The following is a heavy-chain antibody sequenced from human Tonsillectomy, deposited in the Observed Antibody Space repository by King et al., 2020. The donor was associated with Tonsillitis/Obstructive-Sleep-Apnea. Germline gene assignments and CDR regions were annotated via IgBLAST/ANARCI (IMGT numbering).Heavy chain of an antibody. Sequence: QLVQSGAEVKKPGASLRISCEGSGYSFTSYWITWVRQMPGKGLEWMGRIDPSDSYANYRPSFQGHVTISADKSISTAYLQWSSLKASDTAMYYCARVDCSSASCYSENWFDLWGQGTLVTVSS. J-gene: IGHJ5*02. CDR3: ARVDCSSASCYSENWFDL. CDR2: IDPSDSYA. CDR1: GYSFTSYW. D-gene: IGHD2-2*01. V-gene: IGHV5-10-1*01.